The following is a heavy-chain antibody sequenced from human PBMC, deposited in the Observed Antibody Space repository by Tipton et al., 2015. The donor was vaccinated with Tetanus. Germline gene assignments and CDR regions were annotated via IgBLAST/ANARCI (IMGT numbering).Heavy chain of an antibody. CDR3: ARGTDAYKSGSY. V-gene: IGHV4-39*07. CDR2: VFDSGTS. Sequence: LRLSCSLSGGSISNSEYYWAWIRQPPGKGLEWIGSVFDSGTSYYNPSLKSRVTISVDTSKNQFSLKLSSVTAADSALYFCARGTDAYKSGSYWGQGTLVTVSS. J-gene: IGHJ4*01. D-gene: IGHD5-24*01. CDR1: GGSISNSEYY.